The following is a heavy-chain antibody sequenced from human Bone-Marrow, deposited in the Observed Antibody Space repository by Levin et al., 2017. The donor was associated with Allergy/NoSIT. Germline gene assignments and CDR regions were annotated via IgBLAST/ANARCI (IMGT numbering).Heavy chain of an antibody. D-gene: IGHD2/OR15-2a*01. V-gene: IGHV3-30*04. CDR1: GFTFSRYA. CDR2: ISHDGGNE. CDR3: VRSQFNAFWGMDV. Sequence: GGSLRLSCAASGFTFSRYAMHWVRQAPGKGLEWLAGISHDGGNEYYGDSVKGPLTISRDNSKNTLYLQMNSLRAEDTAVYYCVRSQFNAFWGMDVWGQGTTVTVSS. J-gene: IGHJ6*02.